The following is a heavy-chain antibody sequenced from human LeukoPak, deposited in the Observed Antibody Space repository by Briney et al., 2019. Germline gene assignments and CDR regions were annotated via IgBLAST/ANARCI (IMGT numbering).Heavy chain of an antibody. CDR3: AREKAYGGNSAWFDP. V-gene: IGHV4-59*01. CDR1: GGSISSYY. CDR2: VYYNGSA. J-gene: IGHJ5*02. D-gene: IGHD4-23*01. Sequence: SETLSLTCTVSGGSISSYYWSWIRQPPGKGLDWIGYVYYNGSANYNPSLKSRVTISLDTSKNQFSLQLSSVTAADTAVYYCAREKAYGGNSAWFDPWGQGTLVTVSS.